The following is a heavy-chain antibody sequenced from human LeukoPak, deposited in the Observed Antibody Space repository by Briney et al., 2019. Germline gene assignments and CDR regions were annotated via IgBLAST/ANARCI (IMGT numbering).Heavy chain of an antibody. CDR3: ASLRITIFGVDY. V-gene: IGHV1-2*06. CDR2: INPNGGGT. Sequence: ASVKVSCKASGYTFTGYYMHWVRQAPGQGLEWMGRINPNGGGTNYAQKFQGRVTMTRDTSISTAYMELSRLRSDDTAVYYCASLRITIFGVDYWGQGTLVTVSS. CDR1: GYTFTGYY. J-gene: IGHJ4*02. D-gene: IGHD3-3*01.